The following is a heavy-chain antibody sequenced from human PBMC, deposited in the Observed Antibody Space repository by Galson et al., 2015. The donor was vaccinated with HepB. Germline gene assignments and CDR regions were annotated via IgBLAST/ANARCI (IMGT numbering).Heavy chain of an antibody. V-gene: IGHV3-33*01. Sequence: SLRLSCAASGFTFTTYGMDWVRQAPGKGLEWVAVIWNDGSKRFLADSVKGRFTVSRDNSKNTIYLQMNSLRAEDTAVYYCAREDGIVGATSCFDYWGQGILVTVSS. J-gene: IGHJ4*02. CDR2: IWNDGSKR. D-gene: IGHD1-26*01. CDR1: GFTFTTYG. CDR3: AREDGIVGATSCFDY.